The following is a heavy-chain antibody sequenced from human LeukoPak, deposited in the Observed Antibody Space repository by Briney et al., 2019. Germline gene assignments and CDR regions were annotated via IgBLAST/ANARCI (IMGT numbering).Heavy chain of an antibody. J-gene: IGHJ4*02. D-gene: IGHD3-10*01. CDR3: TSPMVRGAYYFDY. V-gene: IGHV3-15*01. Sequence: PGGSLGLSCAASGFAFSHAWMSWVRQAPGKGLEWVGLIRSKTDGGTTDYAAPVKGRFTISRDDSKNTLYLQMNSLKTEDTAVYYCTSPMVRGAYYFDYWGQGTLVTVSS. CDR1: GFAFSHAW. CDR2: IRSKTDGGTT.